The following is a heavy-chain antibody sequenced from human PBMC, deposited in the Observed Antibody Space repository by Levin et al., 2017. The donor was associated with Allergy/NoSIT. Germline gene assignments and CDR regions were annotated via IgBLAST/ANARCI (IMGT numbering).Heavy chain of an antibody. D-gene: IGHD1-26*01. CDR2: ISYSGDYT. V-gene: IGHV3-23*01. CDR3: AKDDGTAYYSFDS. J-gene: IGHJ4*02. CDR1: GFTFSTFA. Sequence: GGSLRLSCAASGFTFSTFAMNWVRQAPGQGLEWVSSISYSGDYTFYADSVRGRFTISRDNSEHTVYLQMNSLRAEDTALYYCAKDDGTAYYSFDSWGQGTLVTVS.